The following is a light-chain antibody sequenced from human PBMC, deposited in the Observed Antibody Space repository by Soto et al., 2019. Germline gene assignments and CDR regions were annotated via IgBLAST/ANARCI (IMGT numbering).Light chain of an antibody. V-gene: IGLV1-44*01. J-gene: IGLJ3*02. CDR2: TNS. CDR1: NSNIGSNT. Sequence: QSVLTQPPSASGTPGQRVNISCSGSNSNIGSNTVNWYQQVPGTAPKLLIYTNSHRSSGVPDRFSGSKSGTSASLVISGLQSEDEANYYCAAWDDGLNGRDWEFGGGTKLTVL. CDR3: AAWDDGLNGRDWE.